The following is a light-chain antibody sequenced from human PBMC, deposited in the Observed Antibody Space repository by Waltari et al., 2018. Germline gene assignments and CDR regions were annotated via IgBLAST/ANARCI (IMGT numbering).Light chain of an antibody. J-gene: IGKJ2*01. Sequence: DIQMTQSPSTLSASVGDRVTISCRASQSVGTWLAWYQQKPGKAPKLLIYMASSLESGVPSRFSGSGSGREFTLTISSLQPDDFATYSCQRYSSFSTFGQGTKVDI. V-gene: IGKV1-5*03. CDR2: MAS. CDR3: QRYSSFST. CDR1: QSVGTW.